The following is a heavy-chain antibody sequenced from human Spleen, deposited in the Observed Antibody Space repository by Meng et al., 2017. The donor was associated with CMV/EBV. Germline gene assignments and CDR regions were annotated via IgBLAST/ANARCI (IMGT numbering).Heavy chain of an antibody. CDR2: ISWNSGTT. CDR1: GFAFDDYA. J-gene: IGHJ4*02. CDR3: TKGRGSYYENFDY. D-gene: IGHD1-26*01. Sequence: SLKISCAASGFAFDDYAMHWVRQAPGKGLEWVSGISWNSGTTGYADSVKGRVTISRDNAKSHLFLQMNSLRSEDTALYYCTKGRGSYYENFDYWGQGTPVTVSS. V-gene: IGHV3-9*01.